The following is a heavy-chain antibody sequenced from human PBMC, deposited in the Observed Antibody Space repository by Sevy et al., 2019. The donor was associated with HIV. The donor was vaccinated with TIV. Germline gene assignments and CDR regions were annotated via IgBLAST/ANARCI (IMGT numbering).Heavy chain of an antibody. V-gene: IGHV4-38-2*01. J-gene: IGHJ4*02. CDR3: ASGPYSSSWSTPSYYFDY. CDR2: IYHSGST. Sequence: SETLSLTCAVSGYSMSSGYYWGWIRQPPGKGLEWIGSIYHSGSTYYNPSLKSRVTISVDTSKNQFSLKLGSVTAADTAVYYCASGPYSSSWSTPSYYFDYWGQGALVTVSS. CDR1: GYSMSSGYY. D-gene: IGHD6-13*01.